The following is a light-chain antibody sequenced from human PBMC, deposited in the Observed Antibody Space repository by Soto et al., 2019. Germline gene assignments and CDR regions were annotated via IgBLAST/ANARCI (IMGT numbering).Light chain of an antibody. J-gene: IGKJ1*01. Sequence: EIVLTQSPGTLSLSPGERATLSCRASQSVSSSYLAWYQQKPGQAPRLLIYGASSRATGIPDRFSGNGSGTDFTLTISRLEPEDFAVYYCQQYNNWPPAFGQGTKVDIK. CDR3: QQYNNWPPA. CDR2: GAS. CDR1: QSVSSSY. V-gene: IGKV3-20*01.